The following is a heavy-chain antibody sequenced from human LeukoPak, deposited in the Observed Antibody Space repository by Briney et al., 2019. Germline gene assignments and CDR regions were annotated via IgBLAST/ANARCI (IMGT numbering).Heavy chain of an antibody. J-gene: IGHJ4*02. D-gene: IGHD3-9*01. CDR3: GRGFDWLEYYFDY. CDR2: INPSGGST. V-gene: IGHV1-46*01. CDR1: GYTFTSYY. Sequence: ASVKVSCKASGYTFTSYYMHWVRQAPGQGLEWMGIINPSGGSTSYAQKFQGRVAMTRDMSTSTVYMELSRLRSDDTAVYHCGRGFDWLEYYFDYWGQGTLVTVSS.